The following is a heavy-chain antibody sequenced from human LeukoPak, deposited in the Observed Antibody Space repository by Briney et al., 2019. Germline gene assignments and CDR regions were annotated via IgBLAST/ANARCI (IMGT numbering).Heavy chain of an antibody. D-gene: IGHD3-3*01. CDR2: IIPIFGTA. V-gene: IGHV1-69*01. CDR3: ASLGSGYYPFSVDY. CDR1: GGTFSSYA. J-gene: IGHJ4*02. Sequence: SVKVSCKASGGTFSSYAISWVRQAPGQGLEWMGGIIPIFGTANYAQKFQGRVTITADESTSTTYMELSSLRSEDTAVYYCASLGSGYYPFSVDYWGQGTLVTVSS.